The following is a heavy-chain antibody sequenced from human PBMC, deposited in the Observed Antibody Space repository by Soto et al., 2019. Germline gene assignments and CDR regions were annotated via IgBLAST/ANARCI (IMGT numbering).Heavy chain of an antibody. CDR2: INPNSGGT. J-gene: IGHJ4*02. Sequence: ASVKVSCKASGYTFTGYYMHWVRQAPGQGLEWMGWINPNSGGTNYAQKFQGRVTMTRDTSISTAYMELSRLRSDDTAVYYCARETGGSWYHFDYWGQGTLVTVSS. CDR1: GYTFTGYY. D-gene: IGHD2-15*01. CDR3: ARETGGSWYHFDY. V-gene: IGHV1-2*02.